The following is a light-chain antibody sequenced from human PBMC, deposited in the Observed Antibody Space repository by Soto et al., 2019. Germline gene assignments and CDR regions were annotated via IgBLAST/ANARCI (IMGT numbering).Light chain of an antibody. V-gene: IGLV2-11*01. CDR3: CSYAGSYDYV. CDR2: DVN. J-gene: IGLJ1*01. Sequence: SALAQPRSVSWSPGQSVTIACTVSSSDVGAYNYVSWYQHNTGKAPKLLIYDVNKRPSGVPDRFSGSKFGNTASLTISGLQADDEATFYCCSYAGSYDYVFGTGTKVTVL. CDR1: SSDVGAYNY.